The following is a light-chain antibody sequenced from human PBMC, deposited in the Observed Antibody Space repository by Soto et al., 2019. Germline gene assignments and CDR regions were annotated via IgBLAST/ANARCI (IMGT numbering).Light chain of an antibody. CDR3: QQSDDSALT. CDR1: QSISTY. Sequence: DIQMTQSPSSLSAFVGDRVTITCRASQSISTYLNWYQQKPGNAPRVLIYAASRLESGVLSRFSGSGSGTDFILTINSLQPEDLGTYYCQQSDDSALTFGGGTKVEIK. CDR2: AAS. V-gene: IGKV1-39*01. J-gene: IGKJ4*01.